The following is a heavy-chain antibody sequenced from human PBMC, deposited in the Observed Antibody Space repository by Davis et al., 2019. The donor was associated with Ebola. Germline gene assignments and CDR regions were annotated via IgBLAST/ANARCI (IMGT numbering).Heavy chain of an antibody. CDR1: GFTFSSYS. CDR2: ISSSSSTI. Sequence: GESLKISCAASGFTFSSYSMNWVRQAPGKGLEWVSYISSSSSTIYYADSVKGRFTISRDNAKNSLYLQMNSLRDEDTAVYYCARDRPCSSTSCYRGGDFQHWGQGTLVTVSS. D-gene: IGHD2-2*01. CDR3: ARDRPCSSTSCYRGGDFQH. J-gene: IGHJ1*01. V-gene: IGHV3-48*02.